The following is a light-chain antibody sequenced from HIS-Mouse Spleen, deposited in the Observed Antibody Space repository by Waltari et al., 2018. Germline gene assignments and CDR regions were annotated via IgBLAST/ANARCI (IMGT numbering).Light chain of an antibody. V-gene: IGKV3-20*01. Sequence: EIVLTQSPGTLSLSPGERATLSCRASQSVSSSYLAWYQQKPGQAPRLLIYGASSRATGIPDRFSGSVSGTDFTLTISRLEPEDFAVYYCQQYGSSPRTFGQGTKLEIK. CDR3: QQYGSSPRT. CDR2: GAS. J-gene: IGKJ2*01. CDR1: QSVSSSY.